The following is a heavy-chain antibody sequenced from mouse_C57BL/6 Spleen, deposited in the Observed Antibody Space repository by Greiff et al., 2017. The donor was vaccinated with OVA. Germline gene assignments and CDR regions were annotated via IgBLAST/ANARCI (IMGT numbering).Heavy chain of an antibody. Sequence: QVHVKQSGAELVRPGTSVKMSCKASGYTFTNYWIGWAKQRPGHGLEWIGDIYPGGGYTNYNEKFKGKATLTADKSSSTAYMQFSSLTSEDSAIYYCARSGYFDVWGTGTTVTVSS. V-gene: IGHV1-63*01. J-gene: IGHJ1*03. CDR1: GYTFTNYW. CDR2: IYPGGGYT. CDR3: ARSGYFDV.